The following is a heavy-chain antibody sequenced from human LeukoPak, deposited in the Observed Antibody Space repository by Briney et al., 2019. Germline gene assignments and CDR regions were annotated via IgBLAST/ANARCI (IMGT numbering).Heavy chain of an antibody. V-gene: IGHV3-23*01. D-gene: IGHD3-22*01. Sequence: GGSVSLSCAASGFTVSSNYMRWVRPAPGRGLAWVSAISGSGGGTYYADSVKGRFTLPRDNSKPTLYPQMNSMRAEDTAVYYCETKRYYDSSGYYSTYFDYWGQGTLVTVSS. CDR3: ETKRYYDSSGYYSTYFDY. J-gene: IGHJ4*02. CDR1: GFTVSSNY. CDR2: ISGSGGGT.